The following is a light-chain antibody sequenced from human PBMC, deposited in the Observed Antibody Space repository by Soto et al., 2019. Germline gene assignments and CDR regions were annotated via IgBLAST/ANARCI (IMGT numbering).Light chain of an antibody. Sequence: IQLTQSPSSLSASVGDRVTITCRASQGISSNLAWYQQKPGRAPKLLIFGASTLQSGVPSRFSGSGSGTDFTLTISSXXXXXXXTYFCQQLNSYPPWTFGQGTKVE. CDR2: GAS. CDR3: QQLNSYPPWT. J-gene: IGKJ1*01. CDR1: QGISSN. V-gene: IGKV1-9*01.